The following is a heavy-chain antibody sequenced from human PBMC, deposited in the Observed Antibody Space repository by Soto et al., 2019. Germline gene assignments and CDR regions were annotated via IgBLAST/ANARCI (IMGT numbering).Heavy chain of an antibody. CDR3: ARDRTYDVIAYGDYRGWRGAFDI. CDR1: GGSISSYY. CDR2: IYYSGST. J-gene: IGHJ3*02. D-gene: IGHD4-17*01. Sequence: SETLSLTCTVSGGSISSYYWSWIRQPPGKGLEWIGYIYYSGSTNYNPSLKSRVTISVDTSKNQFSLRLSYVTAADTAVYYCARDRTYDVIAYGDYRGWRGAFDIWGQGTMVTVSS. V-gene: IGHV4-59*01.